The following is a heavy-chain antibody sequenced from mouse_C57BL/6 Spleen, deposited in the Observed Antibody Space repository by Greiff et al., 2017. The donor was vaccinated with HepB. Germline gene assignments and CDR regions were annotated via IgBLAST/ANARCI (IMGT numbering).Heavy chain of an antibody. CDR3: ARRRAQALDY. Sequence: QVQLQQPGAELVMPGASVKLSCKASGYTFTSYWMHWVKQRPGQGLEWIGEIDPSDSYTNYNQKFKGKSTLTVDKSSSTAYMQLSSLTSEDSAVYYCARRRAQALDYWGQGTTLTVSS. D-gene: IGHD3-2*02. V-gene: IGHV1-69*01. J-gene: IGHJ2*01. CDR1: GYTFTSYW. CDR2: IDPSDSYT.